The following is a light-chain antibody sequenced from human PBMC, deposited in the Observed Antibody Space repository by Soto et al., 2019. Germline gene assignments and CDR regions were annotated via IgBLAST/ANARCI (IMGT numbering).Light chain of an antibody. CDR2: GAS. V-gene: IGKV1-33*01. J-gene: IGKJ2*01. CDR1: QDIYDY. Sequence: DIQMTQSPSSLSASVGDSVTITCQASQDIYDYLNWYQQKPGKAPKLLIYGASNLETGVPSRFSGSGSGTAFTFTISRLQHEDIATYFCQQYDNLPYTFGLGTQLEIK. CDR3: QQYDNLPYT.